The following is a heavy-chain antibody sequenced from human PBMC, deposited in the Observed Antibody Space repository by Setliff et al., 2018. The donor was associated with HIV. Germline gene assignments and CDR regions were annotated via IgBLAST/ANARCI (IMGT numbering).Heavy chain of an antibody. CDR3: ARHPPHDSTWPYYYYGMDV. V-gene: IGHV4-59*08. CDR2: IYYSGST. J-gene: IGHJ6*02. D-gene: IGHD6-13*01. CDR1: GGSLSSYY. Sequence: PSETLSLTCFVSGGSLSSYYWSWIRQPPGKGLEWIAYIYYSGSTNYNPSLKSRVTISVDTSKNQFSLKLSSVTAADTAVYYCARHPPHDSTWPYYYYGMDVWGQGTTVTVSS.